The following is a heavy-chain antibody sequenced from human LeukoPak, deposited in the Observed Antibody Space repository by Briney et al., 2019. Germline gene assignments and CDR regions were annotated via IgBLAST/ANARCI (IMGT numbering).Heavy chain of an antibody. CDR1: GYSFTSYW. D-gene: IGHD6-19*01. J-gene: IGHJ4*02. V-gene: IGHV5-51*01. CDR2: IYPGDSDT. Sequence: GESLKISCKGSGYSFTSYWIGWVRQMPGKGLEWMGIIYPGDSDTRYSPSFQGQVTISADKSISTAYLQWSSLEASDTAMYYCARPYSSGWSWYYFDYWGQGTLVTVSS. CDR3: ARPYSSGWSWYYFDY.